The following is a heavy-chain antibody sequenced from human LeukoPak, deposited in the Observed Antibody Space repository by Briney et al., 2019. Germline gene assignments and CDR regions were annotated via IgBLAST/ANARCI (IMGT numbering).Heavy chain of an antibody. J-gene: IGHJ6*03. CDR2: IYHSGRT. Sequence: SETLSLTCTVSGYSISSGDYWGWIRQPPGKGLEWIGGIYHSGRTYYNPSLKSRVTISVDTSKNQFSLKLSSVTAADTAVYYCARVSWFPGTSYYYMDVWGKGTTVTVSS. CDR1: GYSISSGDY. CDR3: ARVSWFPGTSYYYMDV. V-gene: IGHV4-38-2*02. D-gene: IGHD1-1*01.